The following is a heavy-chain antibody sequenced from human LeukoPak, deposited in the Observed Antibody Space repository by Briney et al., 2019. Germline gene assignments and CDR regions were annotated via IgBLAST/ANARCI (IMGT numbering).Heavy chain of an antibody. V-gene: IGHV3-21*01. CDR2: ISSSRSYI. D-gene: IGHD6-13*01. CDR1: GFTPSHAW. CDR3: ASSGSIAAALKCDP. Sequence: PGGSLRLSCATSGFTPSHAWMNWVREAPGTGLEWGSSISSSRSYIYYADSVKGRFALSRDNAKNSLYLQMNSMRAEDTAVYYCASSGSIAAALKCDPWGQGTLVTVSS. J-gene: IGHJ5*02.